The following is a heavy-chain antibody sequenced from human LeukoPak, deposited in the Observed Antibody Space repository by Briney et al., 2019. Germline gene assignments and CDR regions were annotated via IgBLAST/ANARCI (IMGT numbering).Heavy chain of an antibody. CDR3: ARQTIQLWSEFDY. Sequence: PSETLSLTCTVSGGSISSYYWSWIRQPPGKGLEWIGYIYYSGSTNYNPSLKSRVTISVDTSKNQFSLKLSSVTAADTAVYYCARQTIQLWSEFDYWGQGTLVTVSS. J-gene: IGHJ4*02. CDR2: IYYSGST. D-gene: IGHD5-18*01. V-gene: IGHV4-59*08. CDR1: GGSISSYY.